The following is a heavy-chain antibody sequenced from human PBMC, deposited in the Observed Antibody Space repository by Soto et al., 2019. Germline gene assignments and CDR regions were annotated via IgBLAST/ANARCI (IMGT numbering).Heavy chain of an antibody. CDR2: ISHDGSYK. Sequence: QVQLVESGGGVVQPGRSLRLSCAASGFTFSAYGMHWVRQAPGRGLEWVAIISHDGSYKAYADSVKGRFTIARDNSKGALYLLLNSLRPDESALYYCAKDPEGGNDYFDHWGQGTQVTVSS. J-gene: IGHJ4*02. CDR1: GFTFSAYG. V-gene: IGHV3-30*18. D-gene: IGHD2-15*01. CDR3: AKDPEGGNDYFDH.